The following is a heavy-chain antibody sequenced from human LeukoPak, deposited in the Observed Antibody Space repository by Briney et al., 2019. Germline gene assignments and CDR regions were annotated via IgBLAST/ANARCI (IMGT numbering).Heavy chain of an antibody. J-gene: IGHJ5*02. D-gene: IGHD2-15*01. CDR3: LGYCSGGSCYGEFDP. Sequence: GASVTVSCKASGYTFTGYYMHWVRQAPGQGLEWMGWINPNSGGTNYAQKFQGRVTMTRDTSISTAYMKLSRLRSDDTAVYYCLGYCSGGSCYGEFDPWGQGTLVTVSS. CDR1: GYTFTGYY. V-gene: IGHV1-2*02. CDR2: INPNSGGT.